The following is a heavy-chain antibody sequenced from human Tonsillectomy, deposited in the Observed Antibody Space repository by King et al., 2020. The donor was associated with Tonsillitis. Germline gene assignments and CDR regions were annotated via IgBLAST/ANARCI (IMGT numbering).Heavy chain of an antibody. CDR2: ISSSGSTI. J-gene: IGHJ4*02. V-gene: IGHV3-48*03. CDR3: AGYGNYYDSSGYITPFDY. D-gene: IGHD3-22*01. CDR1: GFTFSSYE. Sequence: VQLVESGGGLVQPGGSLRLSCAASGFTFSSYEMNWVRQAPGKGLEWVSYISSSGSTIYYADSVKGRFTISRDNAKNSLYLQMNSLGAEDTAVYYCAGYGNYYDSSGYITPFDYWGQGTMVTVSS.